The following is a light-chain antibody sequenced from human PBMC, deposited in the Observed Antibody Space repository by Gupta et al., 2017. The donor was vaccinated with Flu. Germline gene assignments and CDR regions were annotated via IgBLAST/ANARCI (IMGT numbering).Light chain of an antibody. CDR2: SNN. CDR1: SSNIGSNT. J-gene: IGLJ3*02. V-gene: IGLV1-44*01. Sequence: QSVVTQPPSPSGTPGQRVTISCPGSSSNIGSNTVNWYQQLPGTAPKLLIYSNNQRPSGVPDRFSGSKSGTSASLAISGLQSEDEADYYCAAWDDSLNGHWVFGGGTKLTVL. CDR3: AAWDDSLNGHWV.